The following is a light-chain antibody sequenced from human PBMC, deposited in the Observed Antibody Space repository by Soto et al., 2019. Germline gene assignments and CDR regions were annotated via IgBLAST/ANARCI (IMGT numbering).Light chain of an antibody. CDR1: QSISSY. J-gene: IGKJ1*01. V-gene: IGKV1-39*01. CDR2: AAS. CDR3: QQYNDWPRT. Sequence: IQMTQSPSSLSAPVGDRVTITCRASQSISSYLNWYQQKPGKAPKLLIYAASSLQSGVPSRFSGSGSGTDFTLTISSLQSEDFAVYYCQQYNDWPRTFGQGTKVDIK.